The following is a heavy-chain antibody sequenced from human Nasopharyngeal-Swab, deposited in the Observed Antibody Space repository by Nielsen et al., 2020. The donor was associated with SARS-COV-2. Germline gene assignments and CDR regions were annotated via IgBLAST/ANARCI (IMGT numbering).Heavy chain of an antibody. Sequence: WIRQPPGKGLKWIGEINHSGSTNYNPSLKSRVTISVDTSKNQFSLKLSSVTAADTAVYYCARGQAYYYGSGSRYYYYYYMDVWGKGTTVTVSS. CDR3: ARGQAYYYGSGSRYYYYYYMDV. J-gene: IGHJ6*03. V-gene: IGHV4-34*01. D-gene: IGHD3-10*01. CDR2: INHSGST.